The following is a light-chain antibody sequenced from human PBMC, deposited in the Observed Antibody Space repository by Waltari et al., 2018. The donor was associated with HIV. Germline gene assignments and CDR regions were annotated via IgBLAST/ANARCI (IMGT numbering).Light chain of an antibody. CDR1: QNIKNE. J-gene: IGKJ4*01. Sequence: DIQVTQFPSSLSAYPGDTVIITCRASQNIKNELNWYHHKPGTSPRLLIYSASGLQSGVPSRFTGSGSGTQFNFTISGLQSEDSATYYCQQSHAPPLTFGGGTKVEIK. CDR3: QQSHAPPLT. CDR2: SAS. V-gene: IGKV1-39*01.